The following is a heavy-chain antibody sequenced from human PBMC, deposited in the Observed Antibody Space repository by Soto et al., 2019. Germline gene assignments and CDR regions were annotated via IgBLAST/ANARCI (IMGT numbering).Heavy chain of an antibody. CDR3: AKSPGGDNWNYVSYYYGMDV. D-gene: IGHD1-7*01. CDR2: ISGSGGST. V-gene: IGHV3-23*01. CDR1: VLTLSKYA. Sequence: PGGSLRPSCAASVLTLSKYAINCVRQSPRKLGDCISSISGSGGSTYYADSVKGRFTISRDNSKNTLYLQMNSLRAEDTAVYYCAKSPGGDNWNYVSYYYGMDVWGQGTTVTVS. J-gene: IGHJ6*02.